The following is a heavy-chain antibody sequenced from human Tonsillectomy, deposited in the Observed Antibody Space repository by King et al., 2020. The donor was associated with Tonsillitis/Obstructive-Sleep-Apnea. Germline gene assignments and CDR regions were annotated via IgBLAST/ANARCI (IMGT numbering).Heavy chain of an antibody. CDR1: GFTFSDYS. CDR3: ARVIAWFYP. D-gene: IGHD6-13*01. CDR2: ISSIGII. J-gene: IGHJ5*02. V-gene: IGHV3-48*02. Sequence: VQLVESGGGLVQPGGSLRLSCAASGFTFSDYSMNWVRQAPGKGREWVSYISSIGIIYYADSVKGRFTISRDNAKNSLFLQMNSLGDADTAVYFCARVIAWFYPWGQGTLVTVSS.